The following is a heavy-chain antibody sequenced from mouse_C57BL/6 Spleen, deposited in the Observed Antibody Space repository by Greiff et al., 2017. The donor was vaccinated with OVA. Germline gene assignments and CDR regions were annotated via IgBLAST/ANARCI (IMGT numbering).Heavy chain of an antibody. D-gene: IGHD4-1*01. CDR3: TVPLTGFDY. CDR1: GFTFSNYW. J-gene: IGHJ2*01. Sequence: EVKVVESGGGLVQPGGSMKLSCVASGFTFSNYWMNWVRQSPEKGLEWVAQIRLKSDNYATHYAESVKGRFTISRDDSKSSVYLQMNNLRAEDTGIYYCTVPLTGFDYWGQGTTLTVSS. CDR2: IRLKSDNYAT. V-gene: IGHV6-3*01.